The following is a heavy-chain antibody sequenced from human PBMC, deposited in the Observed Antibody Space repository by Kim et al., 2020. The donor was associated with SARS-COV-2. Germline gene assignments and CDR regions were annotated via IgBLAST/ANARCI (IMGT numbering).Heavy chain of an antibody. CDR2: IKHDGSEK. V-gene: IGHV3-7*05. D-gene: IGHD6-19*01. CDR3: ARGSGWLVEH. Sequence: GGSLRLSCAASGFTSTSHWMNWVRQTPGKGLEWVANIKHDGSEKYYVHSVKGRFTISRDSAKNSMYLQMNSLRAEDTAVYYCARGSGWLVEHWGQGTLVTVSS. CDR1: GFTSTSHW. J-gene: IGHJ1*01.